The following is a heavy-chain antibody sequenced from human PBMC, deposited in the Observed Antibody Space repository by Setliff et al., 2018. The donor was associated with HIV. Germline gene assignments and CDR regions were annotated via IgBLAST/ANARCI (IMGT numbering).Heavy chain of an antibody. J-gene: IGHJ4*02. V-gene: IGHV1-69*13. CDR3: ARGDPYSSDWFLDY. Sequence: SVKVSCKASGGTFSSYAISWVRQAPGQGLEWMGGIIPLFGTENYAQKFQGRVTITADESTSTAYMELSSLRSEDTAVYYCARGDPYSSDWFLDYWGQGTLVTVSS. D-gene: IGHD6-19*01. CDR2: IIPLFGTE. CDR1: GGTFSSYA.